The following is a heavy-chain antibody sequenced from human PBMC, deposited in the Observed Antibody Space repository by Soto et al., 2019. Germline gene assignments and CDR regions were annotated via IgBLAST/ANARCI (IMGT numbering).Heavy chain of an antibody. V-gene: IGHV4-59*02. CDR1: GGSVTRYY. Sequence: PSETLSLTCTVSGGSVTRYYWSCIRQPPGKPLEWIGTIYYSGSTTYNPSLKSRVTISVDTSKNQFSLKLGSVTAADTAVYFCARALYGSGVLDVWGQGTTVTVSS. CDR3: ARALYGSGVLDV. D-gene: IGHD3-10*01. CDR2: IYYSGST. J-gene: IGHJ6*02.